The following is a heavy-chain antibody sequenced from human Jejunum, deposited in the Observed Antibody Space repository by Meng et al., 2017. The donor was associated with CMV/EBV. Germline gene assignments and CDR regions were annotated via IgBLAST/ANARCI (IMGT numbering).Heavy chain of an antibody. CDR3: AKGYQAAVSTATGDL. D-gene: IGHD2-2*01. CDR2: ISGDAAAV. Sequence: SGFTFSSSGMSWVRQAPGKGLEWVSGISGDAAAVYYADSVKGRFVISRDNSKNILYLQMHSLRAEDTAVYYCAKGYQAAVSTATGDLWGQGALVTVSS. J-gene: IGHJ4*02. V-gene: IGHV3-23*01. CDR1: GFTFSSSG.